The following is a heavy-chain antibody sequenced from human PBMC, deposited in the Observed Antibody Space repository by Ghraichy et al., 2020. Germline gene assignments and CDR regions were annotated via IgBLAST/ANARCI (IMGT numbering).Heavy chain of an antibody. CDR1: GGSISSRYYY. Sequence: SETLSLTCTVSGGSISSRYYYWVWLRPPPGLELVWLGSICYSGSTYYYPSLKSRVTISGDTSQNQFSLKLISVTAADATVYYCASHYYDILTGYDYPNWFDPWGQGTLVTVSS. CDR3: ASHYYDILTGYDYPNWFDP. D-gene: IGHD3-9*01. J-gene: IGHJ5*02. CDR2: ICYSGST. V-gene: IGHV4-39*01.